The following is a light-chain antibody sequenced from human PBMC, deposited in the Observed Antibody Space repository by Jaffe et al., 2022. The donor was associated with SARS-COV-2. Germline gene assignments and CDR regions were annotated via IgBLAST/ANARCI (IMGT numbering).Light chain of an antibody. CDR1: SSNIGSNS. J-gene: IGLJ3*02. Sequence: QSVLTQPPSASATPGQRVTISCSGGSSNIGSNSVNWYQQLPGTAPKLLIYENDERPSGVPDRFSGSKSGTSASLAIGGLQSDDEADYYCATRDDSLNAWVFGGGTKLTV. CDR2: END. CDR3: ATRDDSLNAWV. V-gene: IGLV1-44*01.